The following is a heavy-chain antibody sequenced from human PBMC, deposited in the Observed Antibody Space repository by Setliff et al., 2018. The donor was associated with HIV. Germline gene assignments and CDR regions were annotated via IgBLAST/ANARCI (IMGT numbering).Heavy chain of an antibody. CDR1: GGSISSRAYY. CDR3: ATYSSSWPDY. CDR2: IFYSGST. D-gene: IGHD6-13*01. Sequence: SETPSLTCTVSGGSISSRAYYWGWIRQPPGKGLEWIGSIFYSGSTYYNPSLKSRVTISVDTSKNQFSLKLSSVTAADTAVYYCATYSSSWPDYWGQGTLVTVSS. V-gene: IGHV4-39*05. J-gene: IGHJ4*02.